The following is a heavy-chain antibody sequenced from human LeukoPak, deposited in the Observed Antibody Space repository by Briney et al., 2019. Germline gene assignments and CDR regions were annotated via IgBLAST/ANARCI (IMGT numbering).Heavy chain of an antibody. CDR2: IKQDGSEK. V-gene: IGHV3-7*01. J-gene: IGHJ3*02. D-gene: IGHD5-24*01. Sequence: GGSLRLSCAASGFTFSTSWMTWVRQAPGKGLEWVANIKQDGSEKYYVDSVKGRFTISRDNAKNSLYLQMNSLRAEDTAVYYCARARDGYNWGAFDIWGQGTMVTVSS. CDR3: ARARDGYNWGAFDI. CDR1: GFTFSTSW.